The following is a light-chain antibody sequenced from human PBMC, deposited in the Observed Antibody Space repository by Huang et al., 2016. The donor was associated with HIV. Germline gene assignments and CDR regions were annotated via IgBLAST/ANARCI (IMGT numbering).Light chain of an antibody. J-gene: IGKJ2*01. V-gene: IGKV1-33*01. CDR3: QQSDSLPYT. CDR1: QDIRKY. CDR2: DES. Sequence: DIQMTQSPSSLSASVGDRVTITCQASQDIRKYLNWYQQKPGKAPNLLIYDESNWQTGVPSRFGGGGSGTDFTFTISSLQPEDIATYYCQQSDSLPYTFGQGTKLEIK.